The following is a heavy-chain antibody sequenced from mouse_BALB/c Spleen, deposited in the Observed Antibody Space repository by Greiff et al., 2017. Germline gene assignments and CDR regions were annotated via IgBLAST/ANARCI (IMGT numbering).Heavy chain of an antibody. CDR1: GYTFTSYV. Sequence: VHVKQSGPELVKPGASVKMSCKASGYTFTSYVMHWVKQKPGQGLEWIGYINPYNDGTKYNEKFKGKATLTSDKSSSTAYMELSSLTSEDSAVYYCARGAYDYDLLDYWGQGTTLTVSS. V-gene: IGHV1-14*01. J-gene: IGHJ2*01. CDR2: INPYNDGT. CDR3: ARGAYDYDLLDY. D-gene: IGHD2-4*01.